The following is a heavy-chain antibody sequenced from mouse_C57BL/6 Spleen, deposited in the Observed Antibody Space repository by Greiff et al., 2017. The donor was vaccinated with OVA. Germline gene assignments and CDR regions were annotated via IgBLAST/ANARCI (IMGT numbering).Heavy chain of an antibody. Sequence: QVQLQQPGAELVKPGASVKLSCKASGYTFTSYWMHWVKQRPGQGLEWIGMIHPNSGSTNYNEKFKSKATLTVDKSSSTAYMQLSSLTSEDSAVYYCARRGSGYASMDYWGQGTSVTVSS. D-gene: IGHD3-2*02. V-gene: IGHV1-64*01. CDR2: IHPNSGST. J-gene: IGHJ4*01. CDR1: GYTFTSYW. CDR3: ARRGSGYASMDY.